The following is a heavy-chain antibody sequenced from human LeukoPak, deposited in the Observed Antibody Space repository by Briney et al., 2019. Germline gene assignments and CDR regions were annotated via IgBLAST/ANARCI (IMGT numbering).Heavy chain of an antibody. CDR3: ARDWNYGYYFDY. D-gene: IGHD1-7*01. V-gene: IGHV4-39*07. Sequence: SETLSLTCTVSGGSISSSSYYWGWIRQPPGKGLEWIGSIYYSGSTYYNPSLKSRVTISVDTSKNQFSLKLSSVTAADTAVYYCARDWNYGYYFDYRGQGTLVTVSS. CDR1: GGSISSSSYY. J-gene: IGHJ4*02. CDR2: IYYSGST.